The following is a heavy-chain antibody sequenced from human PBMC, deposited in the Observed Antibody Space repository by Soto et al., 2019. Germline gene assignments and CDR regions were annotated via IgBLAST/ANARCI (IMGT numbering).Heavy chain of an antibody. CDR3: ARVPAGGNSDYFDS. CDR1: GGYFSSGDYY. J-gene: IGHJ4*02. V-gene: IGHV4-30-4*01. Sequence: QVQLQESGPGLVKPSQTLSLTCTVSGGYFSSGDYYWSWIRQPPGKGLEWIGYIYYTGSTYYHPSLKSRVTMSVDTSKNQFSLRLSSVTAADTAVYYCARVPAGGNSDYFDSWGQGTLVTVSS. CDR2: IYYTGST. D-gene: IGHD2-21*02.